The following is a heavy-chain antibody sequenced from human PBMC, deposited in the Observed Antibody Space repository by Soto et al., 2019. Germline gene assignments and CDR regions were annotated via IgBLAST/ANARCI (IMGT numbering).Heavy chain of an antibody. CDR1: GGTFCSHG. CDR2: FIAMLGTP. J-gene: IGHJ4*02. V-gene: IGHV1-69*13. CDR3: ARGAMAKFDY. D-gene: IGHD5-18*01. Sequence: SVTVSCKASGGTFCSHGVAWVRQAPGQGLEWRGGFIAMLGTPTYAKKVQGRATITADESLTSSYLELRSLISEDTAVYFGARGAMAKFDYWGQGTVVTVSS.